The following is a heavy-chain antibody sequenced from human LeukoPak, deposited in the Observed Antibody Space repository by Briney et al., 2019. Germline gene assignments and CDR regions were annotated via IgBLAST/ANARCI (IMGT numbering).Heavy chain of an antibody. J-gene: IGHJ5*02. CDR2: IIPIFGTA. D-gene: IGHD5-12*01. CDR1: GGTFSSYA. V-gene: IGHV1-69*01. CDR3: ARWLRLARGGYNWFDP. Sequence: ASVKVSCKASGGTFSSYAISWVRQAPGQGLEWMGGIIPIFGTANYAQKFQGRVTITADGSTSTAYMELSSLRSEDTAVYYCARWLRLARGGYNWFDPWGQGTLVTVSS.